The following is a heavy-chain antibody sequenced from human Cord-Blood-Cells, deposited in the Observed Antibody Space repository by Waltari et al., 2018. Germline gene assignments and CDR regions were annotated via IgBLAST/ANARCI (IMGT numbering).Heavy chain of an antibody. Sequence: QVQLVQSGAEVKKPGASVTVSCKASGYTFTGSYMHWVRQAPGQGLEWMGRINPNSGGTNYAQKFQGRVTMTRDTSISTAYMELSRLRSDDTAVYYCARECSSTSCYDYWGQGTLVTVSS. CDR1: GYTFTGSY. D-gene: IGHD2-2*01. CDR2: INPNSGGT. J-gene: IGHJ4*02. V-gene: IGHV1-2*06. CDR3: ARECSSTSCYDY.